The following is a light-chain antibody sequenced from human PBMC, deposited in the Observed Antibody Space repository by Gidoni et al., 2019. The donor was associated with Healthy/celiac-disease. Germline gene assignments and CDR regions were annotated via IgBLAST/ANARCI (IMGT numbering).Light chain of an antibody. CDR1: SSDVGGYNY. J-gene: IGLJ1*01. Sequence: QSPLTQPPSASRSPGQSVTISCTGTSSDVGGYNYVSWYQQHPGKAPKLMIYEVSKRPSGVPDRFCGAKSGNTASLTVSGLQAEDEADYYCSSYAGSNNLDVFGTGTKVTVL. V-gene: IGLV2-8*01. CDR2: EVS. CDR3: SSYAGSNNLDV.